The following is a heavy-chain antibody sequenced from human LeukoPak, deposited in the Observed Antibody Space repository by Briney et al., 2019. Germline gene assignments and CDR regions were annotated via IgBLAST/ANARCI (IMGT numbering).Heavy chain of an antibody. CDR3: AKDYFSAAAGNDN. CDR2: ISSSASTI. V-gene: IGHV3-11*01. Sequence: PGGSLRLSCAASGFTFSDYYMSWIRQAPGKGLEWVSYISSSASTIYYADSVKGRFTISRDNSKNTLYLQLNSLRAEDTAVYYCAKDYFSAAAGNDNWGQGALVTVSS. CDR1: GFTFSDYY. D-gene: IGHD6-13*01. J-gene: IGHJ4*02.